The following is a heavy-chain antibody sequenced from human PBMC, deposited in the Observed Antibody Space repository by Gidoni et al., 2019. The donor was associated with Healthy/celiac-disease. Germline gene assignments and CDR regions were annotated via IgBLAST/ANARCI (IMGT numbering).Heavy chain of an antibody. V-gene: IGHV1-8*01. CDR2: MNANSGNT. D-gene: IGHD3-22*01. J-gene: IGHJ4*02. CDR3: ARGPGENYYDSSGHHEDY. CDR1: GNTLTRYD. Sequence: QVQLVQSGAEVKTPGASVKVACKASGNTLTRYDINWVRQATGKGIEWMGWMNANSGNTSYAQKFQGRVTMTMNTSISTAYMELSSLRSEDTAVYYCARGPGENYYDSSGHHEDYWGQ.